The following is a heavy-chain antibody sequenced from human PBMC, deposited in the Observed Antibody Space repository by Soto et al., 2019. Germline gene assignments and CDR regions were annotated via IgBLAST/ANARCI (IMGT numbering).Heavy chain of an antibody. CDR1: GGSFGGYY. Sequence: SETLSLTCAVYGGSFGGYYWNWIRQPPGRGLEWIGETTHSGGTDYNPSPKSRVTMSVDTSKNQFSLRLSSVTAADTAVYYCARRSSWSNRWGSNYNWFDPWGQGTLVT. CDR2: TTHSGGT. D-gene: IGHD1-26*01. V-gene: IGHV4-34*01. J-gene: IGHJ5*02. CDR3: ARRSSWSNRWGSNYNWFDP.